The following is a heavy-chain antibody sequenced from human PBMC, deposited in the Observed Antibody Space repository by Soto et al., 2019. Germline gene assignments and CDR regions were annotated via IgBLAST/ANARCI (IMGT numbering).Heavy chain of an antibody. CDR2: IWSDGTTK. V-gene: IGHV3-33*01. Sequence: QVQLVESGGGVVQPGRSLRPSGAASGFTFGSYHFNWARQAPGKGLEWVAVIWSDGTTKKYADSVKGRFTISRDNSKNTLYLQMNSLGAEDTAVYYCARYDSTGNGYYWGQGTLVIVSS. CDR3: ARYDSTGNGYY. D-gene: IGHD3-22*01. CDR1: GFTFGSYH. J-gene: IGHJ4*02.